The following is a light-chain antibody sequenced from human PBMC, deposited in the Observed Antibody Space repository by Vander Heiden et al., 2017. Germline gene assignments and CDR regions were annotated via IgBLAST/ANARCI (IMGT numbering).Light chain of an antibody. V-gene: IGLV2-23*03. Sequence: QSALTQPASVSGSPGQSITISCTGTSSDVGSYNLVSWYQQHPGKPPKLMIYEGSKRPSGVSKRFSGSKSGNTASLTISGLQAEDEADYYCCSYAGSSTFDVVFGGGTKLTVL. CDR1: SSDVGSYNL. J-gene: IGLJ2*01. CDR2: EGS. CDR3: CSYAGSSTFDVV.